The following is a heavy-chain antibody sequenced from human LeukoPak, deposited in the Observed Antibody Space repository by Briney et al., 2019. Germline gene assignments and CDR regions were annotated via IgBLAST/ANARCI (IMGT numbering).Heavy chain of an antibody. CDR2: IGGSSSA. CDR3: AKGLERESRLDS. D-gene: IGHD1-1*01. J-gene: IGHJ4*02. CDR1: GFTLSNYA. V-gene: IGHV3-23*01. Sequence: GGSLRLSCAASGFTLSNYAMNWVRQAPGKGLEWVSGIGGSSSAYYADSVRGRFTISTDNSKNTLYLQMNSLRAEDTALYYCAKGLERESRLDSWGQGTLVTVSS.